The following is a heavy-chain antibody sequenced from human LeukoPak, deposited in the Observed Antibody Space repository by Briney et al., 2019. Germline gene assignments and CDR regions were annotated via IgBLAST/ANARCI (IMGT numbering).Heavy chain of an antibody. CDR3: GRPTKYWLVRGNGVDV. V-gene: IGHV3-23*01. CDR1: GFRFSSYA. J-gene: IGHJ6*02. D-gene: IGHD6-19*01. Sequence: GASLRLSCAASGFRFSSYAMTWVRQAPGKGLEWVSSIDAGGGDTYHSDSVKGRFTISRDNSMNTLYLQMNSLRADDTAVYYCGRPTKYWLVRGNGVDVWGQGTTVTVSS. CDR2: IDAGGGDT.